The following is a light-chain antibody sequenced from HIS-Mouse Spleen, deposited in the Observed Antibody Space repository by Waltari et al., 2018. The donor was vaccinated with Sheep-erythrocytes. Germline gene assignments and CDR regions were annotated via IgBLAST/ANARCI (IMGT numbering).Light chain of an antibody. CDR2: EVS. CDR1: SSHLGGYNY. V-gene: IGLV2-8*01. CDR3: SSYAGSNNWV. J-gene: IGLJ3*02. Sequence: QSSLTQPPPASGSPGQSVTISCTGTSSHLGGYNYVSWYQQHPGKAPKLMIYEVSKRPSGVPDRFSGSKSGNTASLTVSGLQAEDEADYYCSSYAGSNNWVFGGGTKLTVL.